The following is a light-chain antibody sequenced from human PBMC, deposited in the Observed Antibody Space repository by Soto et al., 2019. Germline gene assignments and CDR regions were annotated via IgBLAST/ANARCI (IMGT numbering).Light chain of an antibody. CDR2: DAS. V-gene: IGKV3D-20*01. J-gene: IGKJ5*01. CDR1: PSVSSSR. CDR3: QQYGNSPIT. Sequence: DIVLTQSPAILSLSPGERVTLSCGASPSVSSSRLAWYQQKPGQAPRLLMYDASRRAFGIPDRFSGSGSGTDFTLTISRLEPEDFAVYYCQQYGNSPITFGQGTRLEIK.